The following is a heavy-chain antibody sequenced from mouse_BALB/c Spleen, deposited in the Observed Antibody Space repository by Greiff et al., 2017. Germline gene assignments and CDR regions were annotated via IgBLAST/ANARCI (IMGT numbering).Heavy chain of an antibody. J-gene: IGHJ3*01. Sequence: VQVVESGPGLVAPSQSLSITCTVSGFSLTGYGVNWVRQPPGKGLEWLGMIWGDGSTDYNSALKSRLSISKDNSKSQVFLKMNSLQTDDTAMYYCASLWDLFAYWGQGTLVTVSA. CDR2: IWGDGST. D-gene: IGHD4-1*01. V-gene: IGHV2-6-7*01. CDR1: GFSLTGYG. CDR3: ASLWDLFAY.